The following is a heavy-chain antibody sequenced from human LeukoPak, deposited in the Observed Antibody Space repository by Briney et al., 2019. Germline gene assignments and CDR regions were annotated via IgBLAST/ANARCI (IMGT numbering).Heavy chain of an antibody. D-gene: IGHD6-13*01. CDR3: ASDSREGQQQLVLGKNYYYYYYMDV. J-gene: IGHJ6*03. CDR1: GGTFSSYA. V-gene: IGHV1-69*13. CDR2: IIPIFGTA. Sequence: ASVKVSCKPSGGTFSSYAISWVRQAPVQGLEWMGGIIPIFGTANYAQKFQGRVTITADESTSTAYMELSSLRSEDTAVYYCASDSREGQQQLVLGKNYYYYYYMDVWGKGTTVTISS.